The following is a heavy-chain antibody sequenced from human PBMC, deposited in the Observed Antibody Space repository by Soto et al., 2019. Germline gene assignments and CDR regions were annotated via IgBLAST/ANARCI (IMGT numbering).Heavy chain of an antibody. CDR1: GYTFTSYG. D-gene: IGHD3-22*01. CDR3: ARDGIRYYDSSGRQFDY. V-gene: IGHV1-18*01. CDR2: ISAYNGNT. Sequence: QVPLVQSGAEVKKPGASVKVSCKASGYTFTSYGISWVRQAPGQGLEWMGWISAYNGNTNYAQKLQGRVTMTTDTSTSTAYMELRSLRSDDTAVYYCARDGIRYYDSSGRQFDYWGQGTLVTVSS. J-gene: IGHJ4*02.